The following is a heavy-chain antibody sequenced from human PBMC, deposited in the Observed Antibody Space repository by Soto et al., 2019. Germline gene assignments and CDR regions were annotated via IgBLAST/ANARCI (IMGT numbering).Heavy chain of an antibody. Sequence: QVQLVQSGAEVKKPGSSVKVSCKASGGTFSSYGISWVRQAPGQGLEWMGWISAYNGNTNYAQKLQGRVTMTTDTSTSTAYMELRSLRSDDTAVYYCARDSPRSSGSPGLFDYWGQGTLVTVSS. CDR3: ARDSPRSSGSPGLFDY. V-gene: IGHV1-18*01. CDR1: GGTFSSYG. D-gene: IGHD3-22*01. CDR2: ISAYNGNT. J-gene: IGHJ4*02.